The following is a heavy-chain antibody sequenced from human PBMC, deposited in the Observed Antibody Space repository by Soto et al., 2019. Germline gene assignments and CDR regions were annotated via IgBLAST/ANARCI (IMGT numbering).Heavy chain of an antibody. CDR1: GGSINSYY. D-gene: IGHD2-2*01. J-gene: IGHJ2*01. CDR2: IHYTGST. Sequence: QVQLQESGPGLVKPSETLSLTCSVSGGSINSYYWSWLRQSPGRGLDWIGYIHYTGSTNYSPSLKCQVIISIDTSKSQFSLELNSVNAADTAIYYCARRHCYGSIGDPYYFDRWGRCTLVTVSS. CDR3: ARRHCYGSIGDPYYFDR. V-gene: IGHV4-59*08.